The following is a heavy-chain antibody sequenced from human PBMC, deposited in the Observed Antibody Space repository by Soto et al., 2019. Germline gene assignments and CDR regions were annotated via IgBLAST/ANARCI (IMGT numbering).Heavy chain of an antibody. CDR3: ARLYCTNGVCDIGSSWFFDY. V-gene: IGHV4-31*03. J-gene: IGHJ4*02. Sequence: PSETLSLTCTVSGGSISSGGYYWSWIRQHPGKGLEWIGYIYYSGSTNYNPSLKSRVTISVDTSKNQFSLKLSSVTAADTAVYYCARLYCTNGVCDIGSSWFFDYWGQGTLVTVSS. CDR2: IYYSGST. CDR1: GGSISSGGYY. D-gene: IGHD2-8*01.